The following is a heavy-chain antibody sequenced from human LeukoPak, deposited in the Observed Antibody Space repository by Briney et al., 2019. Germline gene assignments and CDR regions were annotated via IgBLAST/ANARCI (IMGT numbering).Heavy chain of an antibody. CDR1: GFTFSSYW. Sequence: GGSLRLSCAASGFTFSSYWMSWVRQAPGKGREGVSAISGRGGSTYYADSVKGRFTISRDNSKNTLYLQMNSLRAEDTAVYYCAKVGGINLRYFDWLNDAFDIWGQGTMVTVSS. CDR2: ISGRGGST. CDR3: AKVGGINLRYFDWLNDAFDI. J-gene: IGHJ3*02. V-gene: IGHV3-23*01. D-gene: IGHD3-9*01.